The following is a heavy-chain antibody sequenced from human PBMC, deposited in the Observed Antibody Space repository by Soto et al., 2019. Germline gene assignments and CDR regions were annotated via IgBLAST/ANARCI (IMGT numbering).Heavy chain of an antibody. J-gene: IGHJ3*02. CDR2: IYYSGST. CDR3: ARHLYYGVRAFDI. D-gene: IGHD4-17*01. CDR1: GGSISSSSYY. V-gene: IGHV4-39*01. Sequence: QLQLQESGPGLVKPSETLSLTCTVSGGSISSSSYYWGWIRQPPGKGLEWIGSIYYSGSTYYNPSLKSRVTISVDTSKNQFSLKLSSVTAADTAVYYCARHLYYGVRAFDIWGQGTMVTVSS.